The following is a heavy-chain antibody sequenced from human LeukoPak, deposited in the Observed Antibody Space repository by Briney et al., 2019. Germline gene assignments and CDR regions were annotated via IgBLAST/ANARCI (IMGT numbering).Heavy chain of an antibody. Sequence: GGSLRLSCAASRFTFSSYWMSWVRQAPGKGLEWVANIKQDGSEKYYVDSVKGRFTISRDNAKNSLYLQMNSLRAEDTAVYYCASWDVVVDWGQGTLVTVSS. CDR3: ASWDVVVD. V-gene: IGHV3-7*01. CDR1: RFTFSSYW. CDR2: IKQDGSEK. J-gene: IGHJ4*02. D-gene: IGHD3-22*01.